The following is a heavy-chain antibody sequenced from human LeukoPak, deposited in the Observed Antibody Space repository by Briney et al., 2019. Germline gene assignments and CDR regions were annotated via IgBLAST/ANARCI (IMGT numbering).Heavy chain of an antibody. CDR1: GYTFTTYA. D-gene: IGHD1-26*01. J-gene: IGHJ4*02. CDR3: ARDMGSGSLHY. V-gene: IGHV1-3*04. CDR2: INTGNGDT. Sequence: ASVKVSCKASGYTFTTYAIHWVRQAPGQRLEWLGWINTGNGDTRYSQTFQGRVTITRDTSASTAYMELSSLRPENTAVYYCARDMGSGSLHYWGQGTLVTVSS.